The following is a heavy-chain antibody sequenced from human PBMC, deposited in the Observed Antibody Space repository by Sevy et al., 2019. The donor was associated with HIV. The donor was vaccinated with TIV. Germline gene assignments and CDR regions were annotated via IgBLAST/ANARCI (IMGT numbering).Heavy chain of an antibody. Sequence: ASVKVSCKASGYTFTGQYIHWVRQAPGQGLEWMGWINPKSGGSNYAQEFQGRVTMTRETSISTAYMELSGLTSDDTAVYYCARDLRLRGYSYGSIGYWGQGTLVTVSS. CDR2: INPKSGGS. CDR1: GYTFTGQY. CDR3: ARDLRLRGYSYGSIGY. J-gene: IGHJ4*02. D-gene: IGHD5-18*01. V-gene: IGHV1-2*02.